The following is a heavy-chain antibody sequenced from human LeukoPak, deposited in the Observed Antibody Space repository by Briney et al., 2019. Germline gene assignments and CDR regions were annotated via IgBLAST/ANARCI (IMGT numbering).Heavy chain of an antibody. V-gene: IGHV4-39*07. D-gene: IGHD3-22*01. CDR2: IYYSGST. J-gene: IGHJ4*02. CDR1: GGSISTSSYY. CDR3: ARVTGYMIEDYFDY. Sequence: MASETLSLTCTVSGGSISTSSYYWGWIRQPPGKGLEWIGNIYYSGSTYYNPSLKSRVTISVDTSKNQFSLKLTSVTAADTAVYYCARVTGYMIEDYFDYWGQGTLVTVSS.